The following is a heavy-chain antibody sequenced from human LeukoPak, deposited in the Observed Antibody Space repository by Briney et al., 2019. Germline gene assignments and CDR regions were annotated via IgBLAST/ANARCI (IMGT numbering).Heavy chain of an antibody. D-gene: IGHD4-17*01. Sequence: GGSLRLSCAASGFTFDDYAMHWVRQAPGKGLEWVSGISWNSGSIGYADSVKGRFTISRDNAKNSLYLQVNSLRAEDMALYYCAKALTTVTPPDYWGQGTLVTVSS. CDR2: ISWNSGSI. CDR1: GFTFDDYA. CDR3: AKALTTVTPPDY. J-gene: IGHJ4*02. V-gene: IGHV3-9*03.